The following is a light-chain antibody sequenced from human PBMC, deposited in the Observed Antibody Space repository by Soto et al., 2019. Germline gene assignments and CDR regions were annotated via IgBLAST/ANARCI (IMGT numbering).Light chain of an antibody. V-gene: IGLV4-60*03. CDR1: SGHSSYI. J-gene: IGLJ3*02. CDR2: LEGSGSY. CDR3: ETWDSNTRV. Sequence: QLVLTQSSSASASLGSSVKLTCTLSSGHSSYIIAWHQQQPGKAPRYLMKLEGSGSYNKGSGVPDRFSGSSSGADRNLTISNLQSEDEADYYCETWDSNTRVFGGGTKLTGL.